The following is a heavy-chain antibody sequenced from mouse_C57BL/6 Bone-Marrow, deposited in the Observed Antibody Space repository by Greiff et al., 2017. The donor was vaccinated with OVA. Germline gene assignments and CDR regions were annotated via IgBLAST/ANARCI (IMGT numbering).Heavy chain of an antibody. CDR1: GFSFNTYA. CDR2: IRSKSNNYAT. CDR3: VRHGDYGSSHWYFDV. D-gene: IGHD1-1*01. V-gene: IGHV10-1*01. J-gene: IGHJ1*03. Sequence: EVQRVESGGGLVQPKGSLKLSCAASGFSFNTYAMNWVRQAPGKGLEWVARIRSKSNNYATYYADSVKDRFTISRDDSESMLYLQMNNLKTEDTAMYYCVRHGDYGSSHWYFDVWGTGTTVTVSS.